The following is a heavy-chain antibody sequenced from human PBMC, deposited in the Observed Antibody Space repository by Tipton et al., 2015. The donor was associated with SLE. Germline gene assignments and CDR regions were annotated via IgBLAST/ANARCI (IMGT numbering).Heavy chain of an antibody. V-gene: IGHV1-18*01. CDR3: ARGHGYYWYFDL. CDR2: ISVFNGKT. J-gene: IGHJ2*01. D-gene: IGHD5-24*01. CDR1: GYTFSRYG. Sequence: QSGPEVKKPGASVKVSCTASGYTFSRYGINWVRQAAGQGLEWMGSISVFNGKTNYPQKVQGRVTVTTEMSTSTVHMELRNLKSDDTAIYYCARGHGYYWYFDLWGRGTQVTVSS.